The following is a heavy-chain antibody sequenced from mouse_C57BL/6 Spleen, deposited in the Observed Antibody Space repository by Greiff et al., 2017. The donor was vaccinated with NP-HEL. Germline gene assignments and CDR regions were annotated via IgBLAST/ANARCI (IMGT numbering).Heavy chain of an antibody. D-gene: IGHD1-1*01. CDR1: GYTFTSYW. V-gene: IGHV1-55*01. CDR3: ARWISHYYGSSPRYFDY. J-gene: IGHJ2*01. CDR2: IYPGSGST. Sequence: QVQLQQPGAELVKPGASVKMSCKASGYTFTSYWITWVKQRPGQGLEWIGDIYPGSGSTNYNEKFKSKATLTVDTSSSTAYMQLSSLTSEDSAVYYCARWISHYYGSSPRYFDYWGQGTTLTVSS.